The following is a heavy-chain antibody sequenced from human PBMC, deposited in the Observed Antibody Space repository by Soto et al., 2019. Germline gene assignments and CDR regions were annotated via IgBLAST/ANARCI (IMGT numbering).Heavy chain of an antibody. V-gene: IGHV3-9*01. CDR1: GFTFDDYA. CDR2: ISWNSGSI. D-gene: IGHD4-4*01. Sequence: EVQLVESGGGLVQPGRSLRLSCAASGFTFDDYAMHWVRQAPGKGLEWVSGISWNSGSIGYADSVKGRFTISRDNAKNSLYLQMNSLRAEDTALYYGAKDYGGNSDAFDLWGQGTMVTVSS. CDR3: AKDYGGNSDAFDL. J-gene: IGHJ3*01.